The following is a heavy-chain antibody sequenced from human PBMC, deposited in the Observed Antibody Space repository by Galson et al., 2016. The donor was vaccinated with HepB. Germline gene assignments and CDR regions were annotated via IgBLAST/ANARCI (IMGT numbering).Heavy chain of an antibody. Sequence: SLRLSCAASGFIVSNDYVNWVRQAPGKGLEWLSVSYADGRTYYAESVRGRFTISRDNSKNTLFLQMNNLSAEDTAVYYCARDPGFRNGMNVWGQGTTVTVSS. CDR1: GFIVSNDY. J-gene: IGHJ6*02. V-gene: IGHV3-53*01. CDR2: SYADGRT. CDR3: ARDPGFRNGMNV.